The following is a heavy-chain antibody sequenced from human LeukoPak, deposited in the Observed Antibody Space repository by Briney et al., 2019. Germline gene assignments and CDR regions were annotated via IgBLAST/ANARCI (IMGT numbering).Heavy chain of an antibody. CDR3: ATAGRRLFGVLIPLSFDY. CDR1: GYSISSGYY. V-gene: IGHV4-38-2*02. J-gene: IGHJ4*02. CDR2: MFHSGST. Sequence: SETLSLTCTLSGYSISSGYYWGWIRQPPGKGLEWIASMFHSGSTYYNPSLKSRVTISVDTSKNQFSLKLSSMTGADTAVYYCATAGRRLFGVLIPLSFDYWGQGTLVTVSS. D-gene: IGHD3-3*01.